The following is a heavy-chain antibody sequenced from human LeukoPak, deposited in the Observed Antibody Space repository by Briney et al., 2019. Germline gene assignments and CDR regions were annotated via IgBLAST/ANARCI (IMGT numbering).Heavy chain of an antibody. CDR2: ISGSGGST. D-gene: IGHD3-9*01. J-gene: IGHJ3*02. V-gene: IGHV3-23*01. Sequence: PGGSLRLSCAASGFTFSSYAMSWVRQAPGKGLEWVSAISGSGGSTYYADSVKGRFTISRDNSKNTLYLQMNSLRAEDTAVYHCAKDFFPRNSVYYDILTGYYMALGDAFDIWGQGTMVTVSS. CDR1: GFTFSSYA. CDR3: AKDFFPRNSVYYDILTGYYMALGDAFDI.